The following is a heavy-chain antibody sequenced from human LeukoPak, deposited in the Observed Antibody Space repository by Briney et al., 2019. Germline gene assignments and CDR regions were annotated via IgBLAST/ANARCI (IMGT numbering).Heavy chain of an antibody. V-gene: IGHV3-21*01. J-gene: IGHJ4*02. Sequence: PGGSLRLSCATSGFTFSSYSMNWVRQAPGKGLEWVSSISSSSSYIYYADSVKGRFTTSRDNAKNSLYLQMNSLRAEDTAVYYCARGCGLHLSPASSYYDSRCRYFDDWGQGTLVTVSS. CDR1: GFTFSSYS. CDR3: ARGCGLHLSPASSYYDSRCRYFDD. D-gene: IGHD3-22*01. CDR2: ISSSSSYI.